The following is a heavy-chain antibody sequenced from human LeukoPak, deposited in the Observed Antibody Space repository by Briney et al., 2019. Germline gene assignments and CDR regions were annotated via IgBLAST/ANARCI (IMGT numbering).Heavy chain of an antibody. J-gene: IGHJ6*04. CDR3: ARGRNTMDV. CDR1: GGSISGSY. V-gene: IGHV4-59*12. CDR2: MYNSGST. Sequence: SSETLSLTCTVSGGSISGSYWSWIRQPPGKGLEWIAYMYNSGSTNYNPSLKSRVTISIDTSKNQFSLKLSSVTAADTAVYYCARGRNTMDVWGKGTTVTVSS.